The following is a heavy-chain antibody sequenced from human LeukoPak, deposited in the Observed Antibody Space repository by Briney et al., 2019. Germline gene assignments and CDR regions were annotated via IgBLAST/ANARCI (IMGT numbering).Heavy chain of an antibody. CDR3: AVYCGYIKWFVFDP. Sequence: PSETLSLTCTVSGGSISSADYYWGWIRQPPGTGLEWIGSVSYTGSTDYNPSLKSRVTISVDTSKNQFSLKLSSVAAADTAVYYCAVYCGYIKWFVFDPWGQGTLVTVSS. CDR1: GGSISSADYY. J-gene: IGHJ5*02. V-gene: IGHV4-39*01. D-gene: IGHD5-12*01. CDR2: VSYTGST.